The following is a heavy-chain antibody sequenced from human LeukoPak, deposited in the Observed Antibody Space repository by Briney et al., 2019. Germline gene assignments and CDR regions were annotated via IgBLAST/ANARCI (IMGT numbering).Heavy chain of an antibody. CDR3: ARDDDYGDKNYYYGMDV. CDR2: IIPIFGTA. V-gene: IGHV1-69*13. J-gene: IGHJ6*02. D-gene: IGHD4-17*01. Sequence: ASVKVSCKASGGTFSSYAISWVRQAPGQGLEWMGGIIPIFGTANYAQKFQGRVTITADESTSTAYMELSSLRSEDTAVYYCARDDDYGDKNYYYGMDVWGQGTTVTVSS. CDR1: GGTFSSYA.